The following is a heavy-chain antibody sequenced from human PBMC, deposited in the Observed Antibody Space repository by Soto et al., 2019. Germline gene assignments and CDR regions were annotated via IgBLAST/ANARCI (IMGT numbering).Heavy chain of an antibody. Sequence: EVQLVQSGAEVKKPGESLKISCKGSGYSFTSYWIGWVRQMPGKGLEWMGIIYPGDSDTRYSPSFQGQVTISADKSISTAYLHWSRLKASETAMCSWARRGYVWGSSCAMYVWGQGTTVTVSS. J-gene: IGHJ6*02. V-gene: IGHV5-51*01. D-gene: IGHD3-16*01. CDR1: GYSFTSYW. CDR3: ARRGYVWGSSCAMYV. CDR2: IYPGDSDT.